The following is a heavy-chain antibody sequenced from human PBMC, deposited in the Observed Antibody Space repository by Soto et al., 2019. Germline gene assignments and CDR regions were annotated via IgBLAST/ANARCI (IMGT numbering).Heavy chain of an antibody. V-gene: IGHV1-24*01. J-gene: IGHJ5*02. D-gene: IGHD3-22*01. CDR1: GYTLTELS. CDR2: FDPEDGET. Sequence: ASVKVACKVSGYTLTELSMHWVLQAPGKGLEWMGGFDPEDGETIYAQKFQGRVTMTEDTSTDTAYMELSSLRSEDTAAYYCATDVAYYYDSSGYYFLSSWGQGTLVTVSS. CDR3: ATDVAYYYDSSGYYFLSS.